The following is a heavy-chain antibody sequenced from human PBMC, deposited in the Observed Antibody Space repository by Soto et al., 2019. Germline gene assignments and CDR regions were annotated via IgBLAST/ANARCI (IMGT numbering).Heavy chain of an antibody. Sequence: SETLSLTCAVYGGSFSGYYWSWIRQPPGKGLEWIGEINHSGSTNYNPSLKSRVTISVDTSKNQFSLKLSSVTAADTAVYYCARGLYCNGGSCFTRFDYWGQGTLVTVSS. CDR2: INHSGST. J-gene: IGHJ4*02. V-gene: IGHV4-34*01. CDR1: GGSFSGYY. D-gene: IGHD2-15*01. CDR3: ARGLYCNGGSCFTRFDY.